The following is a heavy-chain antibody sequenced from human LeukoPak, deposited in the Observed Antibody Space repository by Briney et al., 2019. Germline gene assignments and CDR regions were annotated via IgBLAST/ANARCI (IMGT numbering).Heavy chain of an antibody. Sequence: ASVKVSCKASGGTFSSYAISWVRQAPRQGLEWMGWISAYNGNTNYAQKLQGRVTMTTDTSTSTAYMELRSLRSDDTAVYYCARGTQWLSRGGWFDPWGQGTLVTVSS. D-gene: IGHD6-19*01. CDR2: ISAYNGNT. CDR1: GGTFSSYA. CDR3: ARGTQWLSRGGWFDP. V-gene: IGHV1-18*01. J-gene: IGHJ5*02.